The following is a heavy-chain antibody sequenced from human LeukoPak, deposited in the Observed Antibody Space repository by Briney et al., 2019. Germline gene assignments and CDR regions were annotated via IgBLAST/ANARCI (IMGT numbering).Heavy chain of an antibody. J-gene: IGHJ6*03. Sequence: PGGSLRLSCAASGFTFSIYWMTWVCQAPGKGLEWVANIKQDGSEKYYVDSVKGRFTISRDNAKNSLYLQMNSLRAEDTAVYYCARDLVVVVPAATDYYYYMDVWGKGTTVTVSS. V-gene: IGHV3-7*01. CDR1: GFTFSIYW. CDR3: ARDLVVVVPAATDYYYYMDV. D-gene: IGHD2-2*01. CDR2: IKQDGSEK.